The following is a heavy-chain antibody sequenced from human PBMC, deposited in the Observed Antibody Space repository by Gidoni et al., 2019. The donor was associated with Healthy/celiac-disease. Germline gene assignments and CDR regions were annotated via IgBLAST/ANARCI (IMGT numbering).Heavy chain of an antibody. CDR2: ISYDGSNK. V-gene: IGHV3-30-3*01. D-gene: IGHD6-13*01. J-gene: IGHJ4*02. Sequence: QVQLVESGGGVVRPWRSLRLSCAASGFTFSSSAMHWVRQAPGKGLEWVAVISYDGSNKYYAASVKGRFTISRDNSKNTLYLQMNSLRAEDTAVYYCAREIAAAGKGGYWGQGTLVTVSS. CDR3: AREIAAAGKGGY. CDR1: GFTFSSSA.